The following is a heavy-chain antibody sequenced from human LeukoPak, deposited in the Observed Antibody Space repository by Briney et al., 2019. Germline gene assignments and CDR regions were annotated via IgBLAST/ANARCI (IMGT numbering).Heavy chain of an antibody. V-gene: IGHV3-11*01. J-gene: IGHJ4*02. D-gene: IGHD3-9*01. CDR1: GFPFTDYY. CDR3: ARGPPTTYFDWEFDY. Sequence: GGSLRLSCAASGFPFTDYYMNWIRQTPGKGLDWVPYISRGGRNIHYADSVKGRFTISRDNAKNSLYLQMNSLRAEDTAVYYCARGPPTTYFDWEFDYWGQGTLVTVSS. CDR2: ISRGGRNI.